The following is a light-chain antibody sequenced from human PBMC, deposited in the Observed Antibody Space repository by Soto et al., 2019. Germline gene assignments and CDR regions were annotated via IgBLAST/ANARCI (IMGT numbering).Light chain of an antibody. Sequence: EIGWSQSPATLSLSPGERATLSCRASPSVTNYLAWYQQKPGQPPRLLIYGASSRATGIPDRFSGSGSGTDFTLTISRLEPEDFAVYYCQQYGSSPKTFGQGPRWIS. J-gene: IGKJ1*01. CDR2: GAS. CDR1: PSVTNY. V-gene: IGKV3-20*01. CDR3: QQYGSSPKT.